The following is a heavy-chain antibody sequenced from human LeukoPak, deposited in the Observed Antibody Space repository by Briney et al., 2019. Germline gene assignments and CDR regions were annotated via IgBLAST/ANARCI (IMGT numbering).Heavy chain of an antibody. CDR1: GGTFSSYA. CDR3: ARDHAAGFDYFDY. D-gene: IGHD6-13*01. V-gene: IGHV1-69*05. Sequence: GASVKVSCKASGGTFSSYAISWVRQAPGQGLEWMGGIIPIFGTANYAQKFQGRVTITTDESTSTAYMEPSSLRSEDTAVYYCARDHAAGFDYFDYWGQGTLVTVSS. J-gene: IGHJ4*02. CDR2: IIPIFGTA.